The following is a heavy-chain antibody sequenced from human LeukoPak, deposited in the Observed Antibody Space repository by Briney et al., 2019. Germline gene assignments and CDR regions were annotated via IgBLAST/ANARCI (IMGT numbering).Heavy chain of an antibody. J-gene: IGHJ4*02. CDR3: ARAPSRGGELLPFDY. V-gene: IGHV1-18*01. D-gene: IGHD1-26*01. CDR2: ISAYNGNT. CDR1: GYTFTSYG. Sequence: ASVKVSCKASGYTFTSYGISWVRQAPGQGLEWMGWISAYNGNTNYAQKLQGRVTMTTDTSTSTAYMELRSLRSDDTAVYYCARAPSRGGELLPFDYWGKGTLVTVSS.